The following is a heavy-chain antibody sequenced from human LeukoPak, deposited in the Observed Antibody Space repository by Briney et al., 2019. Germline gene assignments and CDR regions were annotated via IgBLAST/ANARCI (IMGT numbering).Heavy chain of an antibody. Sequence: GGSLRLSCTVSGFTVSSNSMSWVRQAPGKGLEWVSFIYSGGNTHYSDSVKGRFTISRDNSKNFLYLQMNSLRAGDTAVYYCARVVKSGPSHYFDYWGQGTLVTVSS. CDR3: ARVVKSGPSHYFDY. CDR2: IYSGGNT. CDR1: GFTVSSNS. J-gene: IGHJ4*02. V-gene: IGHV3-53*01. D-gene: IGHD3-3*01.